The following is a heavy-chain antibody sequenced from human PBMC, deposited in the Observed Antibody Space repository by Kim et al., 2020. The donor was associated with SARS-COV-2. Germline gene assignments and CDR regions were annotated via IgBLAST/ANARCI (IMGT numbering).Heavy chain of an antibody. CDR1: GGSFSGFF. J-gene: IGHJ5*02. CDR3: ASPRSKRFDP. Sequence: SETLSLTCAVHGGSFSGFFWTWIRQAPGKGLEWIGQINHSGATNYNPSLKRRVTISIDTSNNQFSLKLDSVTAADTAVYYCASPRSKRFDPWGQGALVTVSP. V-gene: IGHV4-34*01. D-gene: IGHD4-4*01. CDR2: INHSGAT.